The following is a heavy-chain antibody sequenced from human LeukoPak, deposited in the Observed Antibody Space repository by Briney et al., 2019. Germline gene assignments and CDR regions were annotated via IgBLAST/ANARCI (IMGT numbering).Heavy chain of an antibody. CDR2: IYYSGST. CDR3: SYGSGTETFYGMDV. CDR1: GGSISSGGYY. Sequence: SETLSLTCTVSGGSISSGGYYWSWIRQHPGKGLEWIGYIYYSGSTYYNPSLKSRVTISVDTSKNQFSLKLSSVTAADTAVYYCSYGSGTETFYGMDVWGQGTTVTVSS. J-gene: IGHJ6*02. V-gene: IGHV4-31*03. D-gene: IGHD3-10*01.